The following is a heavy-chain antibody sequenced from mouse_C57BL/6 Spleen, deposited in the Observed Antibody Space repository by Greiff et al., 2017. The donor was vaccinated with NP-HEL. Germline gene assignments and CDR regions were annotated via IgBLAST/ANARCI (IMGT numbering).Heavy chain of an antibody. CDR3: ARDRGIYYDYDRGFAY. J-gene: IGHJ3*01. CDR2: INYDGSST. Sequence: EVMLMESEGGLVQPGSSMKLSCTASGFTFSDYYMAWVRQVPEKGLEWVANINYDGSSTYYLDSLKSRFIISRDNAKNILYLQMSSLKSEDTATYYCARDRGIYYDYDRGFAYWGQGTLVTVSA. CDR1: GFTFSDYY. V-gene: IGHV5-16*01. D-gene: IGHD2-4*01.